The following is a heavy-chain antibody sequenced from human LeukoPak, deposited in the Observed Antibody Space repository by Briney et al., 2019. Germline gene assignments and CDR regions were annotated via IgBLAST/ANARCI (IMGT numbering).Heavy chain of an antibody. J-gene: IGHJ4*02. D-gene: IGHD2/OR15-2a*01. CDR2: ISYDGSNK. V-gene: IGHV3-30*04. CDR1: GFTFSSYA. Sequence: GRSLRLSCAASGFTFSSYAMHWVRQAPGKGLEWVAVISYDGSNKYYADSVKGRFTISRDNAKNSLYLQMNSLRAEDTAVYYCAREFYGPFDYWGQGTLVTVSS. CDR3: AREFYGPFDY.